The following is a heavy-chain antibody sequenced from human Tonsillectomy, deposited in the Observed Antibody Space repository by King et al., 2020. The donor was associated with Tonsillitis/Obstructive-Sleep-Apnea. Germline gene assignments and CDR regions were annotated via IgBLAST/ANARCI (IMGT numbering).Heavy chain of an antibody. V-gene: IGHV3-30*18. CDR1: GFTFRNYG. CDR3: SKDRGDVEVSAAIAGESDW. D-gene: IGHD2-15*01. Sequence: VQLVESGGGVVQPGKSLRLSCAASGFTFRNYGMHWVRQAPGKGLEWVAVISYDGINKYYAESVKGRLTISRDNSRNTLDLQMNSLRGEDTAVYFCSKDRGDVEVSAAIAGESDWWGQGTLVTVSS. J-gene: IGHJ4*02. CDR2: ISYDGINK.